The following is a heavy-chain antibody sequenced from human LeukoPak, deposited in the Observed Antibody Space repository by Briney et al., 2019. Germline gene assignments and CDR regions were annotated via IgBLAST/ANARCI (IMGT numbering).Heavy chain of an antibody. CDR2: ISDDGRKK. V-gene: IGHV3-30*03. CDR1: GFSFRNYG. D-gene: IGHD7-27*01. Sequence: GRSLRLSCAASGFSFRNYGIHWVRQAPGKGLQWVAYISDDGRKKYYAYSVKGRVTISRDNSKNTLDLYMDSLTPEDTAVYYCARDYTGKYTTDYWGQGTLVTVSS. J-gene: IGHJ4*02. CDR3: ARDYTGKYTTDY.